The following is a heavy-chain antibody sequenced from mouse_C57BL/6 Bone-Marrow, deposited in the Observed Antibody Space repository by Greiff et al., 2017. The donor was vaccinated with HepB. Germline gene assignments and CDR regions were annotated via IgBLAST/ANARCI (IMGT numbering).Heavy chain of an antibody. CDR1: GYSITSGYD. CDR2: ISYSGST. Sequence: EVQLQESGPGMVKPSQSLSLTCTVTGYSITSGYDWHWIRHFPGNKLEWMGYISYSGSTNYNPSLKSRISITHDTSKNHFFLKLNSVTTEDTATYYCARVGMGYAMDYWGQGTSVTVSS. V-gene: IGHV3-1*01. J-gene: IGHJ4*01. D-gene: IGHD2-10*02. CDR3: ARVGMGYAMDY.